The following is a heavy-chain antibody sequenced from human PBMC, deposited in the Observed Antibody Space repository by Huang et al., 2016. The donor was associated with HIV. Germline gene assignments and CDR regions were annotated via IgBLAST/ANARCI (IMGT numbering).Heavy chain of an antibody. Sequence: ELQLVQSGAEVKKPGESLKISCKGSENNFNTYWIGWVRQMPGKGLEGMGSIHPGDSDPRYSPSFRGQVTFSADKSINTAYLQWTYLKASDTAMYYCARWMSSGSYYYFDFWGQGTLVTVSS. V-gene: IGHV5-51*01. J-gene: IGHJ4*02. D-gene: IGHD1-26*01. CDR2: IHPGDSDP. CDR3: ARWMSSGSYYYFDF. CDR1: ENNFNTYW.